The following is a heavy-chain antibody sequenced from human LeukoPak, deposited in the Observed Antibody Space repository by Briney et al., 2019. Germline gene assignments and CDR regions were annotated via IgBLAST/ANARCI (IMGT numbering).Heavy chain of an antibody. CDR2: INSGGST. Sequence: GGSLRLSCAPSGFTVSSNYMNWVPQAPGQGREWVSVINSGGSTHYADSVKGRFTISRDNSKNTLYLQMNSLRAEDTAVYYCARDLYYYGSGSDNFLYYWGQGTLVTVSS. J-gene: IGHJ4*02. CDR1: GFTVSSNY. CDR3: ARDLYYYGSGSDNFLYY. V-gene: IGHV3-53*01. D-gene: IGHD3-10*01.